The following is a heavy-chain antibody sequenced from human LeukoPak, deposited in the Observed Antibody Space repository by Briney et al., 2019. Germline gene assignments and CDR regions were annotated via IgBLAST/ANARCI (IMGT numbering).Heavy chain of an antibody. J-gene: IGHJ3*01. CDR1: GFIFYSYA. Sequence: PGGSLRLSCAASGFIFYSYAMTWVRQAPGKGLEWVSTISGTGGTTYYADSVKGRLTISRDASRNRVYLRLNSLRAEDTAIYYCAKGALRGYSAPGAFDVWGQGTLVTVSS. V-gene: IGHV3-23*01. CDR3: AKGALRGYSAPGAFDV. CDR2: ISGTGGTT. D-gene: IGHD5-18*01.